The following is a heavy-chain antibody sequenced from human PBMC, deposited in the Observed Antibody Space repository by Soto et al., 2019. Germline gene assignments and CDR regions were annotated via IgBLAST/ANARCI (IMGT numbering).Heavy chain of an antibody. D-gene: IGHD4-17*01. CDR3: ARAGSYGDAFFDY. J-gene: IGHJ4*02. Sequence: QVQLQESGPGLVKPSQTLSLTCTVSGGSISSGDYYWSWIRQPPGKGLEWIGYIYYSGSTYYNPSLKSRVTISVDTSKNQFSLKLSSVTAAGTTVYYCARAGSYGDAFFDYWGQGTLVTVSS. CDR2: IYYSGST. V-gene: IGHV4-30-4*01. CDR1: GGSISSGDYY.